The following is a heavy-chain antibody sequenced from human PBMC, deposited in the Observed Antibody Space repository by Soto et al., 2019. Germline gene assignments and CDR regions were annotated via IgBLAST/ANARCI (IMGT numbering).Heavy chain of an antibody. CDR1: GRSISSYY. J-gene: IGHJ6*02. D-gene: IGHD6-19*01. CDR2: IYCSGST. V-gene: IGHV4-59*01. CDR3: ARGQQWESGGMDV. Sequence: PSETRSLTCTVSGRSISSYYWSWIRQPPGKGLEWIGYIYCSGSTNYNPSLKSRVTISVXXXKXXXXLKLXSVXAAXTAVYYCARGQQWESGGMDVWGQGTTVTVSS.